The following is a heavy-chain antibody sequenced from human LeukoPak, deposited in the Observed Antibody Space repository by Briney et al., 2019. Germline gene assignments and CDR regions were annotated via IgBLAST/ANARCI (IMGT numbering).Heavy chain of an antibody. CDR1: GFTFSSYA. D-gene: IGHD3-10*01. CDR2: ISYDGSNK. CDR3: ARVGVRGVYKGNLDY. J-gene: IGHJ4*02. Sequence: GGSLRLSCAASGFTFSSYAMHWVRQAPGKGLEWVAVISYDGSNKYYADSVKGRFTISRDNSKNTLYLQMNSLRAEDTAVYYCARVGVRGVYKGNLDYWGQGTLVTVSS. V-gene: IGHV3-30-3*01.